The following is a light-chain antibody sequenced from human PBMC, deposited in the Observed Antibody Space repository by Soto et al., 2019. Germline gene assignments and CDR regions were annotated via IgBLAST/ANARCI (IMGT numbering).Light chain of an antibody. CDR2: DVS. CDR3: SSYTSSSTLV. V-gene: IGLV2-14*01. J-gene: IGLJ2*01. CDR1: SSDVGAYNY. Sequence: QSALTQPASVSGSPGQSITISCTGTSSDVGAYNYVSWYQQHPGKAPKLMIYDVSNRPSGVSNRFSGSKSGKTASLSISGLQAEDEADYYCSSYTSSSTLVFGGGTKLTVL.